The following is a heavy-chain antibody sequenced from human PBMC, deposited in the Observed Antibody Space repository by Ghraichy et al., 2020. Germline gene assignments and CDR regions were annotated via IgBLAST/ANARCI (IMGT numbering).Heavy chain of an antibody. Sequence: SQTLSLTCAISGDSVSSNSAAWNWIRQSPSRGLEWLGRTYYRSKWYNDYAVSVKSRITINPDTSKNQFSLQLNSVTPEDTAVYYCARVGATVTPPSPADAFDIWGQGTMVTVSS. V-gene: IGHV6-1*01. D-gene: IGHD4-17*01. CDR1: GDSVSSNSAA. CDR3: ARVGATVTPPSPADAFDI. J-gene: IGHJ3*02. CDR2: TYYRSKWYN.